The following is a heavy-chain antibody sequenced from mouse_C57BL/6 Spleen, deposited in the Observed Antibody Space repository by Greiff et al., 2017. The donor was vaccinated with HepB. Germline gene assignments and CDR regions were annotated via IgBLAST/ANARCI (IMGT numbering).Heavy chain of an antibody. Sequence: VKLQQPGAELVKPGASVKMSCKASGYTFTSYWITWVKQRPGQGLEWIGDIYPGSGSTNYNEKFKSKATLTVDTSSSTAYMQLSSLTSEDSAVYYCARGRSTMVTGGFAYWGQGTLVTVSA. CDR1: GYTFTSYW. CDR2: IYPGSGST. CDR3: ARGRSTMVTGGFAY. J-gene: IGHJ3*01. D-gene: IGHD2-2*01. V-gene: IGHV1-55*01.